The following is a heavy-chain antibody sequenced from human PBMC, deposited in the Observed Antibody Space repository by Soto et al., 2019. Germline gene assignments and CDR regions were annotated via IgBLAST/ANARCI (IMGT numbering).Heavy chain of an antibody. V-gene: IGHV3-74*01. J-gene: IGHJ6*02. CDR3: PRDLRELPNWNYGMDV. CDR2: IATEGSGT. Sequence: EVQLVESGGGLVQPGGSLRLSCAASGFTFSTYWMHWVRQAPGEGLVWVSRIATEGSGTTYADSVKGRFTISRDNAKNTLYLQMNSLRAEDTAVYYCPRDLRELPNWNYGMDVWGQGTTVTVSS. D-gene: IGHD1-20*01. CDR1: GFTFSTYW.